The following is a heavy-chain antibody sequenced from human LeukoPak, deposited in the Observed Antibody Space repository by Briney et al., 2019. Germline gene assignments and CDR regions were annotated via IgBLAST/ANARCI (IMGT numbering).Heavy chain of an antibody. CDR3: GKDRGYSFDY. D-gene: IGHD2-15*01. CDR1: GFIFSSYG. CDR2: ISGNGGKT. Sequence: GGSLRLSCAASGFIFSSYGMSWVRQPPGKGLEWVSAISGNGGKTFYADSVKGRFTISRDNSKNTLFLQMNNLRAEDTAVYYCGKDRGYSFDYWGQGTLVTVSS. V-gene: IGHV3-23*01. J-gene: IGHJ4*02.